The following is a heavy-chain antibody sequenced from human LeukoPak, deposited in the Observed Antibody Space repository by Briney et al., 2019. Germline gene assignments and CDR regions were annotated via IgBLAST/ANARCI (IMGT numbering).Heavy chain of an antibody. V-gene: IGHV3-23*01. CDR2: ITGNGGTT. Sequence: GGSLRLSCAASGFTFSNYGMNWVRQAPGKGLEWVSGITGNGGTTYYADSVKGRFTISRDNSKNTLYLQMNSLRAEDTAVYYCARDRGYTTFDYWGQGTLVTVSS. CDR3: ARDRGYTTFDY. D-gene: IGHD3-16*02. CDR1: GFTFSNYG. J-gene: IGHJ4*02.